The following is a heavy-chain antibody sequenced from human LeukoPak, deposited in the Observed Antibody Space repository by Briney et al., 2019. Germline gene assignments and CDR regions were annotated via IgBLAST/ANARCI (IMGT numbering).Heavy chain of an antibody. CDR2: VYYSGGT. CDR1: GGSISTYY. V-gene: IGHV4-59*08. Sequence: KPSETLSLTCTVSGGSISTYYWSWIRQPPGKGLEWIGYVYYSGGTNYSPSLESRVTISVDTSKNQFSLNLSSVTAADTAVYYCARRGPGNWYFDLWGRGTLVTVSS. CDR3: ARRGPGNWYFDL. J-gene: IGHJ2*01.